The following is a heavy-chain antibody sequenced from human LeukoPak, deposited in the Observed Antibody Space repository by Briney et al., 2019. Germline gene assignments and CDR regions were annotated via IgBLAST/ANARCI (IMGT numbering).Heavy chain of an antibody. D-gene: IGHD6-13*01. CDR3: ASSYSSSWYGYSEPFDY. J-gene: IGHJ4*02. Sequence: GGSLRLSCAASGFTFSHYWMSWVRQAPGKGLEWVANIKQDGSDKYYVDSVKGRFTISRDIAKNSLYLQMNSLRAEDTAVYYCASSYSSSWYGYSEPFDYWGQGTLVTVSS. V-gene: IGHV3-7*03. CDR1: GFTFSHYW. CDR2: IKQDGSDK.